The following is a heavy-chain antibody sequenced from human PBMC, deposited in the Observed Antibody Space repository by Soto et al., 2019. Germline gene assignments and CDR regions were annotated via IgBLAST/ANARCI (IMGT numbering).Heavy chain of an antibody. CDR2: ISWNSGSI. V-gene: IGHV3-9*01. D-gene: IGHD3-9*01. CDR1: GFTFDYYA. J-gene: IGHJ4*02. Sequence: ESGGGLVQPGRSLRLSCAASGFTFDYYAMHWVRQAPGKGLEGVSGISWNSGSIGYADSVKGRFTISRDNAKNSLYLQMNSLRAEDTALYYCAKDSTYDILTGNFDYWGQGTLVTVSS. CDR3: AKDSTYDILTGNFDY.